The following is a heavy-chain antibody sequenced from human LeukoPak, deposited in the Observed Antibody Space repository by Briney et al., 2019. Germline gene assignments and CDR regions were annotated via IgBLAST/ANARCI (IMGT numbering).Heavy chain of an antibody. J-gene: IGHJ6*02. CDR2: ISYDGSNK. V-gene: IGHV3-30-3*01. Sequence: GGSLRLSCAASGFTFSSYAMHWVRQAPGKGLAWVVVISYDGSNKYYADSVKGRFTISRDNSKNTLYLQMNSLRAEDSAVYYCAKDLGYYSSYYYGMDVWGQGTTVTVSS. CDR1: GFTFSSYA. D-gene: IGHD4-11*01. CDR3: AKDLGYYSSYYYGMDV.